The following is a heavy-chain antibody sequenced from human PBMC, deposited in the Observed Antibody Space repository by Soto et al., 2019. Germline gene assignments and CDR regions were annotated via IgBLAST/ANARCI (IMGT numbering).Heavy chain of an antibody. V-gene: IGHV4-30-4*01. CDR2: IYYSGST. CDR3: ARGNYYDSSGFDY. CDR1: GGSISSGDYY. J-gene: IGHJ4*02. D-gene: IGHD3-22*01. Sequence: PSETLSLTCTVSGGSISSGDYYWSWIRQPPGKGLEWIGYIYYSGSTYYNPSLKSRVTISVDTSKNQFSLKLSSVTAADTAVYYCARGNYYDSSGFDYWGQGTLVTVS.